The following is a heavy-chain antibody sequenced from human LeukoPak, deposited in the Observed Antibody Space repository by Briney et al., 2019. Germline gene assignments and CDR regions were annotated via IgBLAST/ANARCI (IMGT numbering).Heavy chain of an antibody. D-gene: IGHD6-13*01. CDR2: ISPGSTAT. CDR1: EFTFSNNA. J-gene: IGHJ4*02. V-gene: IGHV3-23*01. CDR3: AKHISSWYNFDY. Sequence: GGSLRLSCVTSEFTFSNNAMSWVHQGPGKGLEWVSTISPGSTATYYADSVKGRFTISRDNSRNTLSLQMNSLRAEDTAIYYCAKHISSWYNFDYWGQGTLVTVSS.